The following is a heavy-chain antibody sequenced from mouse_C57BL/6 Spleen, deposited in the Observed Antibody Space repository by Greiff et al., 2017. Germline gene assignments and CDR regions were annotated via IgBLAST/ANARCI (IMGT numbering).Heavy chain of an antibody. CDR1: GYAFTNYL. D-gene: IGHD2-3*01. J-gene: IGHJ3*01. V-gene: IGHV1-54*01. CDR2: INPGSGGT. CDR3: ARDGYSFAY. Sequence: QVQLKQSGAELVRPGTSVKVSCKASGYAFTNYLIEWVKQRPGQGLEWIGVINPGSGGTNYNEKFKGKATLTADKSSSTAYMQLSSLTSEDSAVYFCARDGYSFAYWGQGTLVTVSA.